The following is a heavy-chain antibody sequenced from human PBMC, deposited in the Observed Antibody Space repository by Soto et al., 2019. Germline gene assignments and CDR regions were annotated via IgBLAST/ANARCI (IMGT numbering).Heavy chain of an antibody. D-gene: IGHD3-10*01. J-gene: IGHJ4*02. V-gene: IGHV4-30-4*01. CDR1: GDSISSGDYY. CDR2: IDYSGRT. CDR3: ARDRRGRDGEFDY. Sequence: QVQLQESGPGLVKPSQTLSLTCTVSGDSISSGDYYWSWIRQPPGKGLEWIGYIDYSGRTYYNPSLKSRVTISVDTPKNQISLRLSSVTATDTAVYYCARDRRGRDGEFDYWGQGTLVTVSS.